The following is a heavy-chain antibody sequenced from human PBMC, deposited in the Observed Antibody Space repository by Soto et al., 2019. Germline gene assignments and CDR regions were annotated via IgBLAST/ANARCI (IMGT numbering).Heavy chain of an antibody. Sequence: PGGSLRLSCAGSGFIFSSYAMSWVRQAPGKGLEWVSVMSDSGGSTYYADSVKGRFSIPRDNSKNTLYLQMNSLRAEDTALYYCAKRTFCPQYGDCDWYYDLWGRGTLVTVSS. CDR3: AKRTFCPQYGDCDWYYDL. CDR2: MSDSGGST. CDR1: GFIFSSYA. J-gene: IGHJ2*01. V-gene: IGHV3-23*01. D-gene: IGHD4-17*01.